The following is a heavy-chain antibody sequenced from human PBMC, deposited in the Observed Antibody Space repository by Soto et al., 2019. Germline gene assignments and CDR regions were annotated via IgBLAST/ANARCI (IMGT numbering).Heavy chain of an antibody. J-gene: IGHJ6*02. D-gene: IGHD2-8*02. Sequence: EVDLVESGGGLVQPGGSLRLSCVVSGSNLDEHAMHWVRQAPGKGLEWVSGIFWRSGGTGYADSVKGRFTVSRDNAKNSLYLQMNSRRIEDTALYYCVKDITAGGADVWGQGTTGTVSS. CDR3: VKDITAGGADV. CDR2: IFWRSGGT. CDR1: GSNLDEHA. V-gene: IGHV3-9*01.